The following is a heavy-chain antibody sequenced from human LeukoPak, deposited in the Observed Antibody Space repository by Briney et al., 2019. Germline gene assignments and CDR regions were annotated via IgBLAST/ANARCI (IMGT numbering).Heavy chain of an antibody. Sequence: GGSLRLSCAASGFTFSRYGFHWVRQAPGKGLEWVAFISDSGGDKWYADSVKGRLTISRDKSKNTVNLQMSSLRVEVTALYYCARDGGSESYAFDYWGQGTQVTVSS. CDR3: ARDGGSESYAFDY. J-gene: IGHJ4*02. V-gene: IGHV3-30*02. CDR2: ISDSGGDK. D-gene: IGHD3-10*01. CDR1: GFTFSRYG.